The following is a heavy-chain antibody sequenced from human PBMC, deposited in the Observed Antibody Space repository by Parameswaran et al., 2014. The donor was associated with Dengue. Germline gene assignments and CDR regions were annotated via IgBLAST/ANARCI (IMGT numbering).Heavy chain of an antibody. V-gene: IGHV4-34*01. J-gene: IGHJ4*02. CDR2: INHSGST. D-gene: IGHD2-21*02. Sequence: RWIRQPPGKGLEWIGEINHSGSTNYNPSLKSRVTISVDTSKNQFSLKLSSVTAADTAVYYCARGVVVTAIDYWGQGTLVTVSS. CDR3: ARGVVVTAIDY.